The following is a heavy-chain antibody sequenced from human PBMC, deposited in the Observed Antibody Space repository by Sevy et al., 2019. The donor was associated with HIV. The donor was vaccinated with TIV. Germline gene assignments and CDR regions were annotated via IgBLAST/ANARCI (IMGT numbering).Heavy chain of an antibody. CDR1: GFAFTNYYA. CDR3: ARPRANYVDHYFFYAMNV. J-gene: IGHJ6*02. CDR2: ISYDGSDK. D-gene: IGHD4-17*01. V-gene: IGHV3-30-3*01. Sequence: GGSLRLSCAASGFAFTNYYAMHWVRQAPGKGLEWVSLISYDGSDKYYADSVKGRFTISRDNFKNTLYLQMNSLTTEDTAVYYCARPRANYVDHYFFYAMNVWGQGPRSPSP.